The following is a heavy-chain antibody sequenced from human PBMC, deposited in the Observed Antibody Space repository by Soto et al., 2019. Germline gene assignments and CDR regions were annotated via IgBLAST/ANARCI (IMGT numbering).Heavy chain of an antibody. J-gene: IGHJ4*02. Sequence: EVQLLESGGGLVQPGGSLRLSCAASGFTFSSYAMRWVRQAPGKGLEWVSAVSGRGGSTYYADSVKGRFTISRDNSKNTLYLQMNSLRAEDTAVCYCARRGPGTYFDYWGQGSLVPVSS. CDR1: GFTFSSYA. V-gene: IGHV3-23*01. CDR2: VSGRGGST. D-gene: IGHD6-13*01. CDR3: ARRGPGTYFDY.